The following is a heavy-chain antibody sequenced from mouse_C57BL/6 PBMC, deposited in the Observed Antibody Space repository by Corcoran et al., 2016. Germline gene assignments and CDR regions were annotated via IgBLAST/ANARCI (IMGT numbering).Heavy chain of an antibody. Sequence: DVQLQESGPGLVKHSQSLSLTCSVTGYSITSGYYWNWIRQFPGNKLEWMGYISYDGSNNYNPSLKNRISITRDTSKNQFFLKLNSVTTEDTATYYCALYYYGTPYYFDYWGQGTTLTVSS. D-gene: IGHD1-1*01. CDR1: GYSITSGYY. CDR2: ISYDGSN. V-gene: IGHV3-6*01. CDR3: ALYYYGTPYYFDY. J-gene: IGHJ2*01.